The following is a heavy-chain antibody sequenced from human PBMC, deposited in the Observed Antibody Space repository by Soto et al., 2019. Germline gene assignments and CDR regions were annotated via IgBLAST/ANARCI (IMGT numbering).Heavy chain of an antibody. D-gene: IGHD2-15*01. CDR1: GDFVSSHQ. Sequence: PSGALALMPSAYGDFVSSHQLDWIRQPVGRGLEWIGHIYYSGSTSYNSSLKSRVTISVDTSKSQLSLKLSSVTAADTAVYYCARVRDCSGGTCYSWWFDPWGQGALVTVS. V-gene: IGHV4-59*02. CDR2: IYYSGST. J-gene: IGHJ5*02. CDR3: ARVRDCSGGTCYSWWFDP.